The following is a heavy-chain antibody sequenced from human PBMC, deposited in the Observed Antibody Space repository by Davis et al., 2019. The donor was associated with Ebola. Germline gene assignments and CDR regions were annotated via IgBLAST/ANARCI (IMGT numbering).Heavy chain of an antibody. CDR1: GGSISSYY. CDR3: ARAATVITGGWFDP. V-gene: IGHV4-59*08. Sequence: MPSETLSLTCTVSGGSISSYYWSWIRQPPGKGLEWIGYIYYSGSTNYNPSLKSRVTISVDTSKNQFSLKLSSVTAADTAVYYCARAATVITGGWFDPWGQGTLVTVSS. J-gene: IGHJ5*02. CDR2: IYYSGST. D-gene: IGHD4-17*01.